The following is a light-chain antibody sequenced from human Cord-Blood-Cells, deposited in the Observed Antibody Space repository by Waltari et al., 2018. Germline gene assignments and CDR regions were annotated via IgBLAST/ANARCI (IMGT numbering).Light chain of an antibody. Sequence: ETVMTQSPATPSVPAGERATPSCRASQSVSSNLAWYQQKPGQAPRLLIYGASTRATGIPARFSGSGSGTEFTLTISSLESEDFAVYYCQQYNNWPYTFGQGTKLEIK. CDR3: QQYNNWPYT. J-gene: IGKJ2*01. CDR1: QSVSSN. CDR2: GAS. V-gene: IGKV3-15*01.